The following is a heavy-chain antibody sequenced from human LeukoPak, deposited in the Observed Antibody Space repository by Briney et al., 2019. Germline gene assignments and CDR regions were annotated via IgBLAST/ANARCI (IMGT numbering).Heavy chain of an antibody. CDR1: GFTFSSYS. Sequence: GGSLRLSCAASGFTFSSYSMNWVRQAPGKGLEWVSSISSSSSYIYYADSVKGRFTISRDNAKNSLYLQMNSLRAEDTAVYYCARGGYSGSYGRWGPEAYYFDYWGQGTLVTVSS. CDR2: ISSSSSYI. J-gene: IGHJ4*02. V-gene: IGHV3-21*01. CDR3: ARGGYSGSYGRWGPEAYYFDY. D-gene: IGHD1-26*01.